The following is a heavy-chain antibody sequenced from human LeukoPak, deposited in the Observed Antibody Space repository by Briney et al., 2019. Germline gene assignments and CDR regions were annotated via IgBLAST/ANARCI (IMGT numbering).Heavy chain of an antibody. CDR2: INPNSGGT. J-gene: IGHJ4*02. D-gene: IGHD6-19*01. CDR1: GYTFTGYS. Sequence: GASVKVSCKASGYTFTGYSIHWVRQAPGQGLEWMGWINPNSGGTNYAQKFQGRVTMTRDTSISTAYMELSRLRSDDTAVYYCASSWYSSGWYEYWGQGTLVTVSS. V-gene: IGHV1-2*02. CDR3: ASSWYSSGWYEY.